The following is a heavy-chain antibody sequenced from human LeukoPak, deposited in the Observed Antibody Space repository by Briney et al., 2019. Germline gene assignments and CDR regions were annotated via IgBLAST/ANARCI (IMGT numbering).Heavy chain of an antibody. V-gene: IGHV1-2*04. CDR3: ARGTLTAPRSAFDI. Sequence: GASVKVSCRASGYTFTGYYMSWVRQAPGQGLEWMGWINPDSGGTHYAQNFQGWATMTRDTSISTAYMELSRLRSDDTAVYYCARGTLTAPRSAFDIWGQGTMVTVSS. CDR1: GYTFTGYY. CDR2: INPDSGGT. D-gene: IGHD1-14*01. J-gene: IGHJ3*02.